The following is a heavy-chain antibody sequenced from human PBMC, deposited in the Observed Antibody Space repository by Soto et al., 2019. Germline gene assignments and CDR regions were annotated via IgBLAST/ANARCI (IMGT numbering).Heavy chain of an antibody. CDR1: GGSISSYY. CDR3: ASGLLRDAFDI. D-gene: IGHD4-17*01. J-gene: IGHJ3*02. V-gene: IGHV4-59*01. CDR2: IYYSGST. Sequence: KTSETLSLTCTVSGGSISSYYWSWIRQPPGKGLEWIGYIYYSGSTNYNPSLKSRVTISVDTSKNQFSLKLSSVTAADTAVYYCASGLLRDAFDIWGQGTMVTVSS.